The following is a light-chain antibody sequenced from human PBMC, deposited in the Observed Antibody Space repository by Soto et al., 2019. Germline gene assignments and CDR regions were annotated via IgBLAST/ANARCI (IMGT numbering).Light chain of an antibody. V-gene: IGKV3-11*01. J-gene: IGKJ3*01. CDR2: DAS. CDR3: QQRSNWPRIT. CDR1: QSVSSY. Sequence: EIVLTQSPATLSLSPGERATLSCRASQSVSSYLAWYQQKPGQAPRLLIYDASNRATGIPARFSGSGSGTDFTLTISSLEPEDFAVYYCQQRSNWPRITFGPGTNVDIQ.